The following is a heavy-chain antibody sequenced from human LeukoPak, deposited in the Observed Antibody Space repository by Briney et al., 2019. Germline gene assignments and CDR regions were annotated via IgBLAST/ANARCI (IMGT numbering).Heavy chain of an antibody. CDR1: GFSFSNYA. Sequence: PGGSLRLSCAASGFSFSNYAMTRVRQAPGKGLEWVSAIGGSGGTSYYAPYYVDSVRGRFTISRDNSKNTLYLQMNSLRAEDTAVYYCAKELYSSGWSPPDYWGQGTLVTVSS. V-gene: IGHV3-23*01. CDR3: AKELYSSGWSPPDY. CDR2: IGGSGGTS. J-gene: IGHJ4*02. D-gene: IGHD6-19*01.